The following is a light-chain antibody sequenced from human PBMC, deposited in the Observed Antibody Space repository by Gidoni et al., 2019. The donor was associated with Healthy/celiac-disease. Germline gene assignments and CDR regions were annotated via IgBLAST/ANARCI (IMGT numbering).Light chain of an antibody. CDR1: SSDVGSYNL. V-gene: IGLV2-23*02. CDR2: EVS. J-gene: IGLJ3*02. CDR3: CSYAGSSTSV. Sequence: QSALPQPASVSGSPGKSITISCTGTSSDVGSYNLVSWYQQHPGKAPKLMIYEVSKRPSGVSNRFSGSKSGNTASLTISGLQAEDEADYYCCSYAGSSTSVFGGGTKLTVL.